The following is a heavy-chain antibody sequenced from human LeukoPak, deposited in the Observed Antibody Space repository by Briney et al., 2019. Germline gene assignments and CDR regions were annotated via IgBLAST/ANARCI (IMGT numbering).Heavy chain of an antibody. CDR2: INPNSGGT. CDR1: GYTFTDYY. Sequence: ASVKVSCKTSGYTFTDYYMHWVRQAPGQGLEWMGWINPNSGGTNYAQKFQGRVTMTSDTSTSTAYMELTRLKSDDTAVYSCARGSYSGHYYLLPFDIWGQGTMVTVSS. CDR3: ARGSYSGHYYLLPFDI. V-gene: IGHV1-2*02. D-gene: IGHD1-26*01. J-gene: IGHJ3*02.